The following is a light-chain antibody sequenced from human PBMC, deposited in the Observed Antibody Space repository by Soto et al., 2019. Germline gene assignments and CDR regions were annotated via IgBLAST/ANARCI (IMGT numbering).Light chain of an antibody. CDR3: SSYTSSSRSV. CDR1: SSDVGGYNY. J-gene: IGLJ1*01. V-gene: IGLV2-14*01. Sequence: QSALTQPASVSGSPGQSITISCTGTSSDVGGYNYVSWYQQHPGKAPKLMIYDVSNRPSGVFNRFSGSKSGNTASLTISGLQAEDEADYYCSSYTSSSRSVFGTGTKVTVL. CDR2: DVS.